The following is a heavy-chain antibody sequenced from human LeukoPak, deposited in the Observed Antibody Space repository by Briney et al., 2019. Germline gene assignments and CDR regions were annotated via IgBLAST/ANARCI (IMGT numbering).Heavy chain of an antibody. CDR1: GGSISSSSYY. Sequence: SETLSLTCTVSGGSISSSSYYWGWIRQPPGKGLEWIGSIYYSGSTYYNPSLKSRVTISVDTSKNQFSLKLSSVTAADTAMYYCARGGDCSGGSCYSAYDYWGQGTLVTVSS. J-gene: IGHJ4*02. CDR2: IYYSGST. V-gene: IGHV4-39*07. CDR3: ARGGDCSGGSCYSAYDY. D-gene: IGHD2-15*01.